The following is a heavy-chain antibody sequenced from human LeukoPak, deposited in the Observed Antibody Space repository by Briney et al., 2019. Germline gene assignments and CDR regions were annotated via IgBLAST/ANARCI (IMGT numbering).Heavy chain of an antibody. CDR3: ARGEYSSSWYFSNSHEDYFDY. V-gene: IGHV1-2*04. CDR1: GYTFTGYY. CDR2: INPNSGGT. Sequence: ASVKVSCKASGYTFTGYYMHWVRQAPGQGLEWMGWINPNSGGTNYAQKFQGWVTTTRDTPISTAYMELSRLRSDDTAVYYCARGEYSSSWYFSNSHEDYFDYWGQGTLVTVSS. J-gene: IGHJ4*02. D-gene: IGHD6-13*01.